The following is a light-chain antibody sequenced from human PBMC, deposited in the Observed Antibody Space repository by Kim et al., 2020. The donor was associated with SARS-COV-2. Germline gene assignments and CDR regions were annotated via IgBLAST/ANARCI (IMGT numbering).Light chain of an antibody. CDR3: NSRDSSGNHLNWV. V-gene: IGLV3-19*01. J-gene: IGLJ3*02. Sequence: GQTVRITCQGASLRSYYASWYQQKPGQAPVLVIYGKNNRPSGIPDRFSGSSSGNTASLTITGAQAEDEADYYCNSRDSSGNHLNWVFGGGTKLTVL. CDR1: SLRSYY. CDR2: GKN.